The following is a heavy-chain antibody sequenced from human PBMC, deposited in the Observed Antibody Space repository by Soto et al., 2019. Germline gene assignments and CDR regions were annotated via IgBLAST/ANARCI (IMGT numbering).Heavy chain of an antibody. V-gene: IGHV4-34*01. J-gene: IGHJ4*02. CDR1: GGSLSGNY. CDR2: INHSGST. D-gene: IGHD3-10*01. CDR3: ARARADSYGSDNSYKGGFYYFDL. Sequence: QVLLQQWGAGLLKPSETLSLTCAVYGGSLSGNYWTWIRQPPGKGLEWIGNINHSGSTIYNPSLKRRAAISVGTSNNQFFLELSSVTAADTAVYYCARARADSYGSDNSYKGGFYYFDLWGQGTLATVSS.